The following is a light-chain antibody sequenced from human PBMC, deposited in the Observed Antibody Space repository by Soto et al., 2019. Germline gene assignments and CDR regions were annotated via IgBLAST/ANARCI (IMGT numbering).Light chain of an antibody. CDR1: QTVSKY. J-gene: IGKJ1*01. CDR2: TTS. Sequence: DTQMTQSPPSLSASVGDRVTITCRTSQTVSKYLTWYQQKPGKAPDLLVYTTSTLHSGVPSRFSGSGSGTDFTLTITSLQPEDFATYYCQQTYSLPRTFGPGTRVE. CDR3: QQTYSLPRT. V-gene: IGKV1-39*01.